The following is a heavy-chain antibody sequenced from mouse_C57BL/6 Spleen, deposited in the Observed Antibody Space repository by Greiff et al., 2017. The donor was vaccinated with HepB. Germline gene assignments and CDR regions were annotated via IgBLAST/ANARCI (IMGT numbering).Heavy chain of an antibody. D-gene: IGHD2-12*01. Sequence: EVKLQESGAELVRPGASVKLSCTASGFNIKDDYMHWVKQRPEQGLEWIGWIDPENGDTEYASKFQGKATITADTSSNTAYLQLSSLTSEDTAVYYCTLYYSPWFAYWGQGTLVTVSA. CDR2: IDPENGDT. CDR1: GFNIKDDY. V-gene: IGHV14-4*01. CDR3: TLYYSPWFAY. J-gene: IGHJ3*01.